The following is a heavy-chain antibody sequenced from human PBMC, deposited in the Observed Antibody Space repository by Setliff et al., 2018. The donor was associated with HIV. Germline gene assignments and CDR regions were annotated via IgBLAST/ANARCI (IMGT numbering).Heavy chain of an antibody. V-gene: IGHV1-46*01. CDR2: INPSDGTT. Sequence: ASVKVSCKASGYTFTSCFMHWVRQAPGQGLEYMGIINPSDGTTDYTQKFQDRVTMTSDTSTSTVYMELRSLRSEDTAVYYCARDGGSDSSTEYYFDYWGQGTLVTVSS. CDR3: ARDGGSDSSTEYYFDY. J-gene: IGHJ4*02. D-gene: IGHD6-13*01. CDR1: GYTFTSCF.